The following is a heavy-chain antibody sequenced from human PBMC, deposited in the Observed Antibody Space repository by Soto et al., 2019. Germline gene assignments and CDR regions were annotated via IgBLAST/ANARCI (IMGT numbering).Heavy chain of an antibody. D-gene: IGHD6-13*01. V-gene: IGHV4-59*01. CDR1: GVSISNYY. Sequence: SQPLSLTCTVSGVSISNYYWIWLRQPPGKGLEWIGYIYYSGSTNYNPSLKSRVTISVDTSKNQFSLKLSSVTAADTAVYYCAREYSSSWYNWFDPWGQGTLVTVSS. J-gene: IGHJ5*02. CDR3: AREYSSSWYNWFDP. CDR2: IYYSGST.